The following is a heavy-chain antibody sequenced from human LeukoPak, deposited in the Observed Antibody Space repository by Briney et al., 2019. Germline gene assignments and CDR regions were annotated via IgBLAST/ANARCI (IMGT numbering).Heavy chain of an antibody. D-gene: IGHD6-13*01. CDR3: ARAYEGIAAAGTVWFDP. Sequence: PSETLSLTCTVSGGSISSYYWSWIRQPPGKGLEWIGYIYYSGSTNYNPSLKSRVTISVDTSKNQFSLKLSSVTAADTAVYYCARAYEGIAAAGTVWFDPLGQGTLVTVSS. V-gene: IGHV4-59*01. J-gene: IGHJ5*02. CDR1: GGSISSYY. CDR2: IYYSGST.